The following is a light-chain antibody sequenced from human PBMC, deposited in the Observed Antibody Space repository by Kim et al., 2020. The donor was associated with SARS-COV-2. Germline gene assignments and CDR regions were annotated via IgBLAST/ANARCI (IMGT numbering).Light chain of an antibody. CDR1: QTIGES. CDR2: DAS. Sequence: DIQMTQSPSQLSASIGDTVTMTCRASQTIGESVNWYQQKPGRAPNIVIFDASSLETGVPSRFSGSVSGVDFTLTISSLQPDDLGTYYCQQSFTTPLTFGQGTRLEIK. J-gene: IGKJ5*01. V-gene: IGKV1-39*01. CDR3: QQSFTTPLT.